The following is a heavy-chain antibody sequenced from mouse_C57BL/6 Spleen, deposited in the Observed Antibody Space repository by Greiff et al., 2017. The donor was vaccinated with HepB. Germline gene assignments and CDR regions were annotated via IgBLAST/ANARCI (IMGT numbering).Heavy chain of an antibody. CDR1: GFTFSSYA. V-gene: IGHV5-9-1*02. CDR2: ISSGGDYI. CDR3: TRAYYSNYKNAMDY. D-gene: IGHD2-5*01. Sequence: EVKLLESGEGLVKPGGSLKLSCAASGFTFSSYAMSWVRQTPEKRLEWVAYISSGGDYIYYADTVKGRFTISRDNARNTLYLQMSSLKSEDTAMYYCTRAYYSNYKNAMDYWGQGTSVTVSS. J-gene: IGHJ4*01.